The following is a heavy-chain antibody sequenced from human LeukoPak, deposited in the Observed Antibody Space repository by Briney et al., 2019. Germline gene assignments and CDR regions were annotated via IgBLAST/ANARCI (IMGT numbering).Heavy chain of an antibody. V-gene: IGHV4-30-2*01. Sequence: SQTLSLTCAVSGGSISSGGYSWSWIRQPPGKGLEWIGYIYHSGSTYYNPSLKSRVTISVDRSKNQFSLKLSSVTAADTAVYYCARGNGYYDSSGYSPRAPRFDYWGQGTLVTVSS. J-gene: IGHJ4*02. CDR1: GGSISSGGYS. CDR3: ARGNGYYDSSGYSPRAPRFDY. D-gene: IGHD3-22*01. CDR2: IYHSGST.